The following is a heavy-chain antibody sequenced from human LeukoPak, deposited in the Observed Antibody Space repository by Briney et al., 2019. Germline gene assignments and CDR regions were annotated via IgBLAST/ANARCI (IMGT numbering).Heavy chain of an antibody. CDR3: ARGRYSGFDF. Sequence: SQTLSLTCAISGDSVSSNLIAWNWIRQSQSRGLEWLGRTYYRSKWFNEYAVSVRGRINVNLDTSTKHPSLQLHSVTPEDTAVYYCARGRYSGFDFWGQGIMVTVSS. J-gene: IGHJ3*01. CDR2: TYYRSKWFN. D-gene: IGHD1-14*01. CDR1: GDSVSSNLIA. V-gene: IGHV6-1*01.